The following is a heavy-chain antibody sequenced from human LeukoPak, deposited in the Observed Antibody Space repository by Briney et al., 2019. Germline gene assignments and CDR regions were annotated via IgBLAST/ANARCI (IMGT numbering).Heavy chain of an antibody. D-gene: IGHD3-22*01. CDR3: AREGYYDCSGYSE. CDR2: INPNSGGT. V-gene: IGHV1-2*04. CDR1: GYTFTGYY. Sequence: ASVKVSCKASGYTFTGYYMHWVRQAPGQGLEWMGWINPNSGGTNYAQKFQGWVTMTRDTSISTAYMELSRLRSDDTAVYYCAREGYYDCSGYSEWGQGTLVTVSS. J-gene: IGHJ4*02.